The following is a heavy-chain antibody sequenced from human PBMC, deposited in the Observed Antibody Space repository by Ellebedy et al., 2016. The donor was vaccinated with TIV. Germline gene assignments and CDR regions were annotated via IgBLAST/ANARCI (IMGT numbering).Heavy chain of an antibody. Sequence: MPSETLSLTCTVSGDSISAYYWNWIRQSPGKGLEWIACISYSGSTNYNPSPRSRVTISLDTSKKQFSLRLASVTAADMAIYYCARSLSLGGYYAWFDPWGQGTLVTVSS. CDR3: ARSLSLGGYYAWFDP. J-gene: IGHJ5*02. CDR2: ISYSGST. CDR1: GDSISAYY. V-gene: IGHV4-59*01. D-gene: IGHD3-3*01.